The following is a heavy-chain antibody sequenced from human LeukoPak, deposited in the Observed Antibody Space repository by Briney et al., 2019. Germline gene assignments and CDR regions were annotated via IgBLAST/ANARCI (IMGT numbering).Heavy chain of an antibody. J-gene: IGHJ4*02. CDR3: ARRDYYDSSGYYYY. D-gene: IGHD3-22*01. CDR2: IYYSGST. V-gene: IGHV4-39*01. CDR1: GGSISSGSYY. Sequence: SETLSLTCTVSGGSISSGSYYWGWIRQPPGKGLEWIGSIYYSGSTYYNPSLKSRVTISVDMSKNQFSLKLSSVTAADTAVYYCARRDYYDSSGYYYYWGQGTLVTVSS.